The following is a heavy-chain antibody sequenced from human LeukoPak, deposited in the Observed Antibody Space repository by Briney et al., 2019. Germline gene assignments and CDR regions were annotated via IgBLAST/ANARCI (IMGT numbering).Heavy chain of an antibody. CDR2: IYYSGST. J-gene: IGHJ4*02. D-gene: IGHD4-11*01. Sequence: KPSETLSLTCTVSGGSISSSSYYWSWIRQPPGKGLEWIGYIYYSGSTNYNPSLKSRVTISVDTSKNQFSLKLSSVTAADTAVYYCARSDYSNSYFEYWGQGTRVTVSS. V-gene: IGHV4-61*01. CDR1: GGSISSSSYY. CDR3: ARSDYSNSYFEY.